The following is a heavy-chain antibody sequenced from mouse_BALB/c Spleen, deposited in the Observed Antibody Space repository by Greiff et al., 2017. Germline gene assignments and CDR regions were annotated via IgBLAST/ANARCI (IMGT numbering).Heavy chain of an antibody. D-gene: IGHD1-1*01. V-gene: IGHV3-8*02. CDR2: ISYSGST. J-gene: IGHJ3*01. CDR3: ARYHLLRDGLAY. CDR1: GDSITSGY. Sequence: VQLKESGPSLVKPSQTLSLTCSVTGDSITSGYWNWIRKFPGNKLEYMGYISYSGSTYYNPSLKSRISITRDTSKNQYYLQLNSVTTEDTATYYCARYHLLRDGLAYWGQGTLVTVSA.